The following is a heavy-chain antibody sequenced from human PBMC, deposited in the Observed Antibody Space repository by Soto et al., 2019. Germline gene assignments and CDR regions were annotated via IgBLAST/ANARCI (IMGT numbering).Heavy chain of an antibody. CDR2: INPNSGGT. J-gene: IGHJ5*01. D-gene: IGHD3-22*01. CDR1: GYTFTGYY. CDR3: ARVAAPRSSGYWFDY. Sequence: ASVKVSCKASGYTFTGYYMHWVRQAPGQGLEWMGWINPNSGGTNYAQKFQGWVTMTRDTSISTAYMELSRLRSDDTAVYYCARVAAPRSSGYWFDYWGQGTLVTVSS. V-gene: IGHV1-2*04.